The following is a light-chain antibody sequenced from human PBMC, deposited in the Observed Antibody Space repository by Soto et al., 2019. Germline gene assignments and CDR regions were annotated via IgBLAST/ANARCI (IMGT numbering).Light chain of an antibody. V-gene: IGKV1-27*01. CDR2: DAS. CDR3: QKYNSAPRA. CDR1: QGISNF. J-gene: IGKJ1*01. Sequence: DIQMTQSPSSLSASVGDRLTITCRASQGISNFLAWYQQKPGKVPKLLIYDASTLQSGVPSRFSGSGSGTDFTLTISSLQPEDVATYYCQKYNSAPRAFGQGTKVEIK.